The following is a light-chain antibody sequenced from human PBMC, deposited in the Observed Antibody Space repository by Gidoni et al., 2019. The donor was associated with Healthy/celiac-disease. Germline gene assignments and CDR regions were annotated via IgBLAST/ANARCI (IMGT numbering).Light chain of an antibody. Sequence: DIVMTQSLLSLPVTPGEPASISCRSSQSLLHSNGYNYLDWYLQKPGQSPHLLIYLGSNRASGVPDRFSGSGSGTDFTLKISRVEAEDVGVYYCMQALQTPTFGQGTKVEIK. CDR3: MQALQTPT. CDR2: LGS. J-gene: IGKJ1*01. CDR1: QSLLHSNGYNY. V-gene: IGKV2-28*01.